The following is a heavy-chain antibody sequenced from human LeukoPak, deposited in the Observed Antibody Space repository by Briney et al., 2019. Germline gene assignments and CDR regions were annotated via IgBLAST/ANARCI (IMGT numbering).Heavy chain of an antibody. D-gene: IGHD6-19*01. Sequence: GGSLRLSCTASGFTFGDYALTWVRQAPGKGLEWVGFIRSKAYGGTAEYAASVKGRFSISRDDSGSIVYLQMNSLKTEDTAVYYCTRGPGIAVTGSYYWGQGTLVTVSS. CDR2: IRSKAYGGTA. CDR1: GFTFGDYA. J-gene: IGHJ4*02. CDR3: TRGPGIAVTGSYY. V-gene: IGHV3-49*04.